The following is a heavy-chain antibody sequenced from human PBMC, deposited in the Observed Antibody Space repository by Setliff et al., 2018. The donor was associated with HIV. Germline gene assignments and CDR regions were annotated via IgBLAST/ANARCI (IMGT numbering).Heavy chain of an antibody. CDR1: GGTFNSYA. CDR2: IIPIFGTA. J-gene: IGHJ4*02. V-gene: IGHV1-69*13. CDR3: AAGYCGGDCYSRQSYFDY. Sequence: SVKVSCKASGGTFNSYAISWVRQAPGQGLEWMGGIIPIFGTANYAQKFQGRVTITADESTSTAYMELSSLRSEDTAVYYCAAGYCGGDCYSRQSYFDYWGQGTLVTVSS. D-gene: IGHD2-21*02.